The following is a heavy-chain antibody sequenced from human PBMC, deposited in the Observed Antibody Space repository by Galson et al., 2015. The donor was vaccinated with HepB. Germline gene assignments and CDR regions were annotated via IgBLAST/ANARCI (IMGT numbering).Heavy chain of an antibody. CDR2: ISGSGATT. J-gene: IGHJ4*02. CDR3: VRVGSGWSLDY. Sequence: SLRLSCAASGFTFTTYAMSWVRQAPGKGLEWVSGISGSGATTHYADSVKGRFTISRDSSKNTVYMQMNSLGAEGTAVYYCVRVGSGWSLDYWGQGTLVTVSS. CDR1: GFTFTTYA. V-gene: IGHV3-23*01. D-gene: IGHD6-19*01.